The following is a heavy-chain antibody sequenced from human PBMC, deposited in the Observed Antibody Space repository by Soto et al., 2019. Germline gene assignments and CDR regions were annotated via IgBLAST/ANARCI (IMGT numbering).Heavy chain of an antibody. J-gene: IGHJ3*02. Sequence: ASVKVSCKASGYTFTGYYMHWVRQAPGQGLEWMGWINPNSGGTNYAQKFQGWATMTRDTSISTAYMELSRLRSDDTAVYYCARESVAGLDAFDIWGQGTMVTVSS. CDR1: GYTFTGYY. D-gene: IGHD6-19*01. CDR2: INPNSGGT. CDR3: ARESVAGLDAFDI. V-gene: IGHV1-2*04.